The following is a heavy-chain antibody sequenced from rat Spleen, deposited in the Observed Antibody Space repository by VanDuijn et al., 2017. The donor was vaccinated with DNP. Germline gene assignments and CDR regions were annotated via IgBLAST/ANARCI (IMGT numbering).Heavy chain of an antibody. V-gene: IGHV10-4*01. CDR3: TRGPPFDY. CDR2: ISIKTHNYAT. D-gene: IGHD4-3*01. Sequence: EVQVVESGGGLVQPKGSLKLACAASGFDFNPYAMSWVRQAPGKGLDWVATISIKTHNYATLYADSVKERFTISGDDSQSIIYLQMNNLKTEDTALYYCTRGPPFDYWGQGVMVTVSS. J-gene: IGHJ2*01. CDR1: GFDFNPYA.